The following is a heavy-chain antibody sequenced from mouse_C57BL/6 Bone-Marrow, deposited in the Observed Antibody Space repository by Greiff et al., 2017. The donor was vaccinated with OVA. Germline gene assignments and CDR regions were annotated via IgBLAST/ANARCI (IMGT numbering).Heavy chain of an antibody. D-gene: IGHD1-1*01. CDR3: ARPYYYGSSPNWYFDV. Sequence: QVQLQQSGPGLVQPSQSLSITCTVSGFSLTSYGVHWVRQSPGKGLEWLGVIWSGGSTDYNAAFISRLSISKDNSKSQVFFKMNSLQADDTAIYYWARPYYYGSSPNWYFDVWGTGTTVTVSS. CDR1: GFSLTSYG. CDR2: IWSGGST. V-gene: IGHV2-2*01. J-gene: IGHJ1*03.